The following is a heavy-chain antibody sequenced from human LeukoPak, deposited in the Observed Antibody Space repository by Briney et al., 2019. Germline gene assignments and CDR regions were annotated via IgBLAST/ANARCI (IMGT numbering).Heavy chain of an antibody. CDR1: GGSFSGYY. Sequence: PSETLSLTCAVYGGSFSGYYWSWIRQPPGKGLEWIGEINHSGSTNYNPSLKSRVTISVDTSKNQFPLKLSSVTAADTAVYYCARGPYYDFWSGYYTDGSDYWGQGALVTVSS. D-gene: IGHD3-3*01. J-gene: IGHJ4*02. CDR2: INHSGST. CDR3: ARGPYYDFWSGYYTDGSDY. V-gene: IGHV4-34*01.